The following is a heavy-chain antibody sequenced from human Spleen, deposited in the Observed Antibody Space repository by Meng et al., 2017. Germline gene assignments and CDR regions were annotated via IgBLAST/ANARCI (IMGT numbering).Heavy chain of an antibody. CDR1: GGSISSHY. V-gene: IGHV4-59*11. J-gene: IGHJ2*01. D-gene: IGHD3-22*01. CDR3: ARDPGNFYDSYGHWYFDL. Sequence: SETLSLTCTVSGGSISSHYRSWIRQPPGKGLEWIGYIYYSGSTNYNPSLKSRVTISVDTSNNQFSLRLSSVTAADTAVYYCARDPGNFYDSYGHWYFDLWGRGTLVTVSS. CDR2: IYYSGST.